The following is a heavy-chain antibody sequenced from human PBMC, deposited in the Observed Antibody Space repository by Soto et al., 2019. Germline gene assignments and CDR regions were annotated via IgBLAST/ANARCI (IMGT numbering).Heavy chain of an antibody. CDR2: IYDSGST. Sequence: SETLSLTCTVSGGPISSFYWSLIRQPPGKGLEWIGYIYDSGSTNYNPSLKSRVTISVDTSKNQFSLKLSSVTAADTAVYYCARHLRQIYGADAFDIWGQGTMVTVSS. CDR3: ARHLRQIYGADAFDI. CDR1: GGPISSFY. V-gene: IGHV4-59*08. J-gene: IGHJ3*02. D-gene: IGHD4-17*01.